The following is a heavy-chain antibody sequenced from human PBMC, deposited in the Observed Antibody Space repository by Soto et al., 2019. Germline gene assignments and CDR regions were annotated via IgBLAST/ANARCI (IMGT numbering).Heavy chain of an antibody. J-gene: IGHJ4*02. CDR2: ISGGGDRT. V-gene: IGHV3-23*01. CDR1: GFTFNTFA. D-gene: IGHD1-1*01. Sequence: EVQLLESGGDFVQPGGSLRLSCVASGFTFNTFAMGWLRQAPGKGLEWLSLISGGGDRTYYADSVKGRFTVSRDISKNTLYLQINSLRAEDTAVYYCATQDFRGTTGTTWGQGTLVTVSS. CDR3: ATQDFRGTTGTT.